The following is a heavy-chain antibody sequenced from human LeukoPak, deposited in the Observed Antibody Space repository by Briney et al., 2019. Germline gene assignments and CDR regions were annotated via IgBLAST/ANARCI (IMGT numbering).Heavy chain of an antibody. Sequence: PGGSLRLSCAASGFTVSSNYMSWVRQAPGKGLEWVSVIYSGGSTYYADSVKGRFTISRDSSTDTLYLQMNSLRVEDTAVYFCARDRGYGYGFFDYWGQGTLVTVSS. CDR3: ARDRGYGYGFFDY. D-gene: IGHD5-18*01. CDR2: IYSGGST. CDR1: GFTVSSNY. V-gene: IGHV3-53*01. J-gene: IGHJ4*02.